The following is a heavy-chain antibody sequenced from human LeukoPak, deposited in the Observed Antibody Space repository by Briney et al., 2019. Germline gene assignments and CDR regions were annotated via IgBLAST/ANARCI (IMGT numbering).Heavy chain of an antibody. CDR1: GGTFSSYA. CDR2: IIPIFGTA. V-gene: IGHV1-69*05. CDR3: ARGSRYDFWSGPPKYYWVAP. J-gene: IGHJ5*02. Sequence: SSVKVSCKASGGTFSSYAISWLRQAPAKGLEWMGGIIPIFGTANYAQKLQGRVTITREDSKSTVYIEVNRLRSGGTGVFLFARGSRYDFWSGPPKYYWVAPWGQGTLVTVS. D-gene: IGHD3-3*01.